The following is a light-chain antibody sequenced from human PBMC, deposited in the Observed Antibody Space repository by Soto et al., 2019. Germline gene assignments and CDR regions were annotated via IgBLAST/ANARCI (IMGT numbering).Light chain of an antibody. CDR1: QSITGW. Sequence: DIQMTQSPSTLSASVGDRVTITCRASQSITGWLAWYQQKPGKAPKLLIYKASSLESGVPSRFSGSGSGTEFTLTISSLQPDDFATYYCQHYNSYSEAFGQGTKVDIK. CDR2: KAS. CDR3: QHYNSYSEA. V-gene: IGKV1-5*03. J-gene: IGKJ1*01.